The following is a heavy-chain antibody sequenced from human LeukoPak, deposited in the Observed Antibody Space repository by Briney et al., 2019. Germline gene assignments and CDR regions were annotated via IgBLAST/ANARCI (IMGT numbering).Heavy chain of an antibody. CDR2: IKQDGSEQ. J-gene: IGHJ4*02. CDR1: AFTFSNYW. CDR3: ARNSGWSVDY. V-gene: IGHV3-7*01. D-gene: IGHD6-19*01. Sequence: PGGSLRLSCAAYAFTFSNYWMSWVRQTPGKGMEWVANIKQDGSEQYYVDSMEGRFTVSRDNDKNSLSLQMNSLRADDTAVYYCARNSGWSVDYWGQGALVTVSS.